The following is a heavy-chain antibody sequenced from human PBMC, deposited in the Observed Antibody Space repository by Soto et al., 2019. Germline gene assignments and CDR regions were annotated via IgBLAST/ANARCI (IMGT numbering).Heavy chain of an antibody. V-gene: IGHV3-74*01. CDR1: GFTFSSYW. J-gene: IGHJ4*02. Sequence: TGGSLRLSCAASGFTFSSYWMHWVRQAPEKGLVWVSRINPDGSATNYADSVKGRFTISRDNAKNTLYLQMNSLRAEDTAVFYCGRGGSESPMAQGYWGQGTLRTASS. CDR2: INPDGSAT. D-gene: IGHD3-10*01. CDR3: GRGGSESPMAQGY.